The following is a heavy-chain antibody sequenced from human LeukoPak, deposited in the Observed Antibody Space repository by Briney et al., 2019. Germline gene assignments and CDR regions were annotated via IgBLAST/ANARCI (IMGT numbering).Heavy chain of an antibody. CDR3: ARRPWGFLDY. CDR2: INHSGST. V-gene: IGHV4-34*01. D-gene: IGHD7-27*01. J-gene: IGHJ4*02. CDR1: GGSFSGYY. Sequence: SETLSLTCAVYGGSFSGYYWSWIRQPPGKGLEWIGEINHSGSTNYNPSLKSRVTISVDTSKNQFSLKLSSVTAADTAVYYCARRPWGFLDYWGQGTLVTVSS.